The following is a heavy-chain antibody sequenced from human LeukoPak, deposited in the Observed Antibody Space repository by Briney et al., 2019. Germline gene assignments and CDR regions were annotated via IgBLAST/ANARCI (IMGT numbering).Heavy chain of an antibody. J-gene: IGHJ6*03. V-gene: IGHV3-48*04. CDR1: GFTFSTYS. CDR2: ISSSSSTI. Sequence: GGSLRLSCAASGFTFSTYSMNWVRQAPGKGLEWVSYISSSSSTIYYADSAKGRFTISRDNAKNSLYLQMDSLRAEDTAVYYCARGPTIFGVVTYYYMDVWGKGTTVTVSS. CDR3: ARGPTIFGVVTYYYMDV. D-gene: IGHD3-3*01.